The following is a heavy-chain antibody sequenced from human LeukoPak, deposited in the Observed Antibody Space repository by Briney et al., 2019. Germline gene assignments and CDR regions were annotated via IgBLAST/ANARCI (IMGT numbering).Heavy chain of an antibody. D-gene: IGHD3/OR15-3a*01. CDR2: MNPNSLNT. J-gene: IGHJ6*03. Sequence: ASVKVSCKTSRYTFMSYDINWVRQATGQGLEWMGWMNPNSLNTGYGQRFQGRVTMTMNTSMSTAYMELSSLRSEDTAVYYCARALSWTTESYYYMDVWGKGTTVTVSS. CDR1: RYTFMSYD. V-gene: IGHV1-8*01. CDR3: ARALSWTTESYYYMDV.